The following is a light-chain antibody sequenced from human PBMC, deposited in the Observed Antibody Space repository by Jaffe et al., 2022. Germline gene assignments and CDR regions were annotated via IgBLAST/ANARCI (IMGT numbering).Light chain of an antibody. J-gene: IGLJ2*01. CDR1: NIGNTA. Sequence: SFVLTQSPSVSVAPGQTASITCGGNNIGNTAVHWCQQKPGQAPVLVVYADGDRPSGIPERFSASNSGNTATLTISRVEAGDEADYYCQVWDSRTDHVVFGGGTRLTVL. V-gene: IGLV3-21*02. CDR3: QVWDSRTDHVV. CDR2: ADG.